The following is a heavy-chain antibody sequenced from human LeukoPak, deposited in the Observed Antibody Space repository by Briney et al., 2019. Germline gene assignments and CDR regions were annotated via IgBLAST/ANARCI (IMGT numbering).Heavy chain of an antibody. Sequence: PGGSLRLSCAASGFTFDDYAMHWVRQAPGKGLEWVSGISWNSGSIGYADSVKGRFTISRDNSNNTLYLQMNSLRPEDTAVYYCAKDRVLRYFDWLFDLDYWGQGTLVTVSS. J-gene: IGHJ4*02. CDR2: ISWNSGSI. CDR1: GFTFDDYA. CDR3: AKDRVLRYFDWLFDLDY. D-gene: IGHD3-9*01. V-gene: IGHV3-9*01.